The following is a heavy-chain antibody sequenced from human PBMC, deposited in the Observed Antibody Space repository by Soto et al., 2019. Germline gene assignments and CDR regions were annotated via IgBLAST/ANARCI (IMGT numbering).Heavy chain of an antibody. D-gene: IGHD2-15*01. V-gene: IGHV3-33*01. J-gene: IGHJ5*02. Sequence: GGSLRLSCAASGFTFSSYGMHWVRQAPGKGLEWVAVIWYDGSNKYYADSVKGRFTISRDNSKNTLYLQMNSLRAEDTAVYYCARGRYCSGGSCPGWFDPWGQGTLVTVSS. CDR2: IWYDGSNK. CDR3: ARGRYCSGGSCPGWFDP. CDR1: GFTFSSYG.